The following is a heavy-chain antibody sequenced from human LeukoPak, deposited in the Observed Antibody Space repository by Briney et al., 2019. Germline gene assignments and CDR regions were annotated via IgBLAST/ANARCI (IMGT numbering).Heavy chain of an antibody. D-gene: IGHD2-2*03. CDR1: GYTFTGYY. CDR2: MNPNSGNT. Sequence: ASVKVSCKASGYTFTGYYMHWVRQATGQGLEWMGWMNPNSGNTGYAQKFQGRVTMTRNTSISTAYMELSSLRSEDTAVYYCARVDFDPWGQGTLVTVSS. V-gene: IGHV1-8*02. J-gene: IGHJ5*02. CDR3: ARVDFDP.